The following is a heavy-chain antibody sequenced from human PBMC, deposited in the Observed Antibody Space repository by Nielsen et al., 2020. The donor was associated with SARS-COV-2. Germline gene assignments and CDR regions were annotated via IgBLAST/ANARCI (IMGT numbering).Heavy chain of an antibody. D-gene: IGHD3-22*01. Sequence: GESLKISCAASGFTFSSYAMHWVRQAPGKGLEWVAVISYDGSNKYYADSVKGRFTISRDNSKNTLYLQMNSLRAEDTAVYYCAGVSRDYYYGGFDSWGQGTLVTVSS. CDR2: ISYDGSNK. CDR3: AGVSRDYYYGGFDS. V-gene: IGHV3-30*04. CDR1: GFTFSSYA. J-gene: IGHJ4*02.